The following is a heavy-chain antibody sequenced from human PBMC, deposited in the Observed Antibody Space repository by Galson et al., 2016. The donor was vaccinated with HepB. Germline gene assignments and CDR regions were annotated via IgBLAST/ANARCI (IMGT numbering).Heavy chain of an antibody. V-gene: IGHV3-64D*09. D-gene: IGHD1-26*01. J-gene: IGHJ4*02. CDR3: VRAWSGSSPDY. CDR2: ISNNGGAK. CDR1: GFSFTTYY. Sequence: SLRLSCAASGFSFTTYYIDWVRQAPGKRLEYVSGISNNGGAKSHADSVKGRFTISRDNSKNTVDLHMSSLRPEDTAVYYCVRAWSGSSPDYWGQGTQVTVSS.